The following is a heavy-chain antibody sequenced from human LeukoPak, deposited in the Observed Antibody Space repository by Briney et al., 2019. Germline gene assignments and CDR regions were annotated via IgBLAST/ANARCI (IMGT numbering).Heavy chain of an antibody. J-gene: IGHJ4*02. CDR1: GFTFSSYA. V-gene: IGHV3-23*01. CDR3: AKDTFPWDIVVVPTGY. CDR2: ISGSGGST. D-gene: IGHD2-2*01. Sequence: GGFLRLSCAASGFTFSSYAMSWVRQAPGKGLECDSAISGSGGSTYYADSVKGRFTISRDNSKNTLYLQMNSLRAEDTAVYYCAKDTFPWDIVVVPTGYWGQGTLVTVSS.